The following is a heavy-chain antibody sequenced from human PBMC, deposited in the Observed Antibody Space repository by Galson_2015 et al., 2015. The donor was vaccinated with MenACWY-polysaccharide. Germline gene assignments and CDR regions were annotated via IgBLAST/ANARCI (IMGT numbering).Heavy chain of an antibody. CDR3: AKVLPASGRALDS. Sequence: SLRLSCAASGFTLSIYTMHWVRQAPGKGLEWVSDINGGGGKTDYTDSVKGRFTISRDNSQSTVYLQMNSLRADDTAVYYCAKVLPASGRALDSWGQGTLVTVSS. CDR2: INGGGGKT. J-gene: IGHJ4*02. D-gene: IGHD2-2*01. V-gene: IGHV3-23*01. CDR1: GFTLSIYT.